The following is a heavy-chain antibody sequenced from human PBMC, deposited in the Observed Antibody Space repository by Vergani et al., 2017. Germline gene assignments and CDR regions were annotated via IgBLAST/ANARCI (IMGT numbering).Heavy chain of an antibody. CDR1: GFSFGSYG. J-gene: IGHJ4*02. CDR3: VKDRGASIGFDD. V-gene: IGHV3-30*02. CDR2: LRYDGTTK. D-gene: IGHD2-2*01. Sequence: QVQLVESGGGVVQPGGSLRLSCAASGFSFGSYGMHWVRVRQAPGKGLEWLAYLRYDGTTKQYADSVKGRFTISRDNSKNTLYLQMDSLRPKDTAMFYCVKDRGASIGFDDWGQGTQVTVSS.